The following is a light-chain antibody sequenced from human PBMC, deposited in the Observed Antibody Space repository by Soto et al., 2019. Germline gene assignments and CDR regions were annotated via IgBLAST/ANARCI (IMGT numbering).Light chain of an antibody. Sequence: EIVMTQSPATLSVSPGERATLSCRAGQSVSINLAWYQQKPGQAPRLLXYAASARATGIPARFSGSGSGTDFTLTISSLQTEDVANYYCQQYTIDPPGTFGPGTNVYIK. V-gene: IGKV3-15*01. CDR3: QQYTIDPPGT. J-gene: IGKJ1*01. CDR2: AAS. CDR1: QSVSIN.